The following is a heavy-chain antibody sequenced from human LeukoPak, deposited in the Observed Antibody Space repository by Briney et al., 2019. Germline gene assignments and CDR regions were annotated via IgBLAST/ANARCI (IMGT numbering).Heavy chain of an antibody. CDR3: ARSQRRSFDY. J-gene: IGHJ4*02. CDR1: GFTFRNYW. Sequence: PGGSLRLSCVASGFTFRNYWMSWVRQAPGRGLEWVANINQDGSGEYYVDSVKGRFTISRDNAKNSLYLQMNSLRAEDTAIFYCARSQRRSFDYWGQGTLVTVSS. V-gene: IGHV3-7*01. CDR2: INQDGSGE.